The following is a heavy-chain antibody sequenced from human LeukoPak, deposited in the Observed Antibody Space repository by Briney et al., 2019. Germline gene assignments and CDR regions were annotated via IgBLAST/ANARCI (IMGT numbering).Heavy chain of an antibody. D-gene: IGHD3-10*02. Sequence: GGSLRLSCVESGFGVSHGYMSWVRQAPGKGLEWVSLIYGDGTKYYAHSVKGRFTISRDNAKNSLYLQMNSLRAEDTAVYYCAELGITMIGGVWGKGTTVTISS. CDR3: AELGITMIGGV. V-gene: IGHV3-53*01. CDR2: IYGDGTK. CDR1: GFGVSHGY. J-gene: IGHJ6*04.